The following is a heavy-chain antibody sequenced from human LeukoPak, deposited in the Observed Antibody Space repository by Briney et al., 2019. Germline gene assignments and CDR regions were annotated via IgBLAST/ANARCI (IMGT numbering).Heavy chain of an antibody. CDR1: GGSISSGGYY. CDR2: IYYSGST. J-gene: IGHJ6*02. Sequence: SETLSLTCTVSGGSISSGGYYWSWIRQRPGKGLEWIGYIYYSGSTYYNPSLKSRVTISVDTSRNQFSLKLSSVTAADTAVYYCAHSNYNYYYGMDVWGQGTTVTVSS. D-gene: IGHD4-11*01. CDR3: AHSNYNYYYGMDV. V-gene: IGHV4-31*03.